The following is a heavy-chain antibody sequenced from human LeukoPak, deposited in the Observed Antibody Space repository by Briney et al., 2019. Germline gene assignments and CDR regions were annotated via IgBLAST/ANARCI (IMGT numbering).Heavy chain of an antibody. J-gene: IGHJ3*02. V-gene: IGHV1-2*02. Sequence: KFQGRVTITRDTSIRTAYMELSRLISDDTAIYYCARNYQGAFDIWGQGTMVTVSS. CDR3: ARNYQGAFDI. D-gene: IGHD5-24*01.